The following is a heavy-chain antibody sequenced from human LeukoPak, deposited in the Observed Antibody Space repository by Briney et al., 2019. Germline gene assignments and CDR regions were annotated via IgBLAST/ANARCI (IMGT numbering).Heavy chain of an antibody. Sequence: PGGSLRLSCVVSGFGFSDSYMTWIRQTPGKGLEWLAYISGSGSDMYYADSVKGRFTISRDNAKNSLYLQMNSLRAEDTAVYYCVRDHSLSLWGQGTLVTVSS. V-gene: IGHV3-11*01. CDR2: ISGSGSDM. J-gene: IGHJ4*02. CDR3: VRDHSLSL. CDR1: GFGFSDSY.